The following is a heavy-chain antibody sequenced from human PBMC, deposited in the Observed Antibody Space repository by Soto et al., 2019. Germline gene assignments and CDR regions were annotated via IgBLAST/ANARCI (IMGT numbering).Heavy chain of an antibody. J-gene: IGHJ5*02. CDR2: IYYSGNT. V-gene: IGHV4-59*08. Sequence: TSETLSLTCTVSGGSISSYYWSWIRQPPGKGLEWIGYIYYSGNTNYNPSLKSRVTISVDTSKNQFSLKLSSVTAADTAMYYCARHLYLRSKYDNWFDPCGQVYLVTVSA. CDR1: GGSISSYY. D-gene: IGHD3-16*01. CDR3: ARHLYLRSKYDNWFDP.